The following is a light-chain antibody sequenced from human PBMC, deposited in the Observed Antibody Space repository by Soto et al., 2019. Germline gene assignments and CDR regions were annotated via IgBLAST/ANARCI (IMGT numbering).Light chain of an antibody. V-gene: IGLV1-40*01. CDR3: QSYDSSLHSVV. CDR2: VNN. Sequence: QSVLTQPPSVSGAPGQRVTISCTGSSSNIGAGYDVHWYQQLPGTAPKLLIYVNNNRPSGVPDRFSGSKSGTSASLAITGLQAEDEADYYCQSYDSSLHSVVFGGGTKVTVL. J-gene: IGLJ2*01. CDR1: SSNIGAGYD.